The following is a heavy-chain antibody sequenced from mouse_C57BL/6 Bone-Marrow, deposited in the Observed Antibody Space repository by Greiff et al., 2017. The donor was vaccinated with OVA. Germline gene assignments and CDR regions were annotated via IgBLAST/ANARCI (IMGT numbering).Heavy chain of an antibody. CDR1: GYTFTSYT. Sequence: QVQLQQSGAELARPGASVKMSCKASGYTFTSYTMHWVKQRPGQGLELIGYINPSSGYTKYNQKFKDKATLTADKSSSTAYMQLSSLTSEDSAVYYCASNYRAWFAYWGQGTLVTVSA. V-gene: IGHV1-4*01. CDR2: INPSSGYT. D-gene: IGHD2-1*01. CDR3: ASNYRAWFAY. J-gene: IGHJ3*01.